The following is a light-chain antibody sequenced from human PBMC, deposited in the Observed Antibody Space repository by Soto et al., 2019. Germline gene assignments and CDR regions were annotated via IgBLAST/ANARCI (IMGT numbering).Light chain of an antibody. J-gene: IGKJ3*01. Sequence: EIVLTQSPGTLSLSPGERATLSCWASQSISSNYLAWHQQKPGQAPRLLISGSSIRATGIPKRFSGSASGTNFTLTISSLEPEDFAVFYCQQYGSSPFTFGPGTKVDFK. V-gene: IGKV3-20*01. CDR2: GSS. CDR3: QQYGSSPFT. CDR1: QSISSNY.